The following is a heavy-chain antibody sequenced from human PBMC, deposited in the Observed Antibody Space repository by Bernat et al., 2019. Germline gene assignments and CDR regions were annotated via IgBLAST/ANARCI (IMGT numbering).Heavy chain of an antibody. CDR1: GFTVSSNY. Sequence: EVQLVESGGGLIQPGGSLRLSCAASGFTVSSNYMSWVRQAPGKGLEWVSVIYSGGSTYYADSVKGRFTISRDNAKNSLYLQMNSLRAEDTAVYYCARDRADFWSGYYLYYYGMDVWGQGTTVTVSS. CDR2: IYSGGST. J-gene: IGHJ6*02. D-gene: IGHD3-3*01. V-gene: IGHV3-53*01. CDR3: ARDRADFWSGYYLYYYGMDV.